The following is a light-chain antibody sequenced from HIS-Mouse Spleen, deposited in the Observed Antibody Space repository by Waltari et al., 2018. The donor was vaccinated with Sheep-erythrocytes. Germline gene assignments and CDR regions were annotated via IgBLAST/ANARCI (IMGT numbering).Light chain of an antibody. J-gene: IGLJ2*01. V-gene: IGLV3-1*01. Sequence: SYELTQPPSVSVSPGQPASIPCSGAHLGAKYACWYQQKPGHSPVLVIYQDSKRPSGIPERFSGSNSGNTATLTISGTQAMDEADYYCQAWDSSTVVFGGGTKLTVL. CDR1: HLGAKY. CDR3: QAWDSSTVV. CDR2: QDS.